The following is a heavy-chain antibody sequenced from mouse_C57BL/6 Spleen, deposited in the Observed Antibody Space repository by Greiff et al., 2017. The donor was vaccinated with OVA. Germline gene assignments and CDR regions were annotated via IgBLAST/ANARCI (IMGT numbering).Heavy chain of an antibody. CDR2: INPSTGGT. D-gene: IGHD3-2*02. J-gene: IGHJ3*01. V-gene: IGHV1-42*01. CDR1: GYSFTGYY. Sequence: EVQLQQSGPELVKPGASVQISCKASGYSFTGYYMNWVKQSPEKSLEWIGEINPSTGGTTYNQKFKAKATLTVDKSSSTAYMQLKSLTSEDSAVYYCATPDSSGYGTYWGQGTLVTVSA. CDR3: ATPDSSGYGTY.